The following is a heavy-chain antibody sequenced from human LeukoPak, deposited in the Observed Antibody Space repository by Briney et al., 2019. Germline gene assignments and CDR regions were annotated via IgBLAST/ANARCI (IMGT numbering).Heavy chain of an antibody. V-gene: IGHV4-31*03. CDR1: GGSISSGGYY. J-gene: IGHJ4*02. Sequence: SETLSLTCTVSGGSISSGGYYWSWIRQHPGTGLEWIGYIYYSGSTYYNPSLKSRVTISVDTSKNQFSLKLSSVTAADTAVYYCARLINYYDSSGPDGDFDYWGQGTLVTVSS. D-gene: IGHD3-22*01. CDR2: IYYSGST. CDR3: ARLINYYDSSGPDGDFDY.